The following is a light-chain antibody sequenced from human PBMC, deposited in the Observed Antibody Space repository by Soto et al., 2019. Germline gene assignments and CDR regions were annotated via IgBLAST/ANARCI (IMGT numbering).Light chain of an antibody. CDR1: QPIDTS. CDR2: AAS. Sequence: IQRTQAPSSPSPCVGDRVTMTCLSRQPIDTSLTWYQQKPGNAPRLLIYAASSLQSGVPLRFSGSGPGKDLPITIRSPPPEYFEPYSCKKSKSSTLNLGPRNKVAIK. V-gene: IGKV1-39*01. CDR3: KKSKSSTLN. J-gene: IGKJ3*01.